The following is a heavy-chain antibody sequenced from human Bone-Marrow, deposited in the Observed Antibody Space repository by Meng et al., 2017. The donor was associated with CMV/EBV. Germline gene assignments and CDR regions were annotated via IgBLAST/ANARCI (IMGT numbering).Heavy chain of an antibody. J-gene: IGHJ4*02. CDR1: GYTFTSYY. CDR3: ARAGGAIRPPFAD. Sequence: ASVKVSCKASGYTFTSYYMHWVRQAPGQGLEWMGIINPSGGSTSYAQKFQGRVTMTRDTSTSTVYMELSSLRSEDTAVYYWARAGGAIRPPFADWGRGNLVSFSS. D-gene: IGHD6-6*01. V-gene: IGHV1-46*01. CDR2: INPSGGST.